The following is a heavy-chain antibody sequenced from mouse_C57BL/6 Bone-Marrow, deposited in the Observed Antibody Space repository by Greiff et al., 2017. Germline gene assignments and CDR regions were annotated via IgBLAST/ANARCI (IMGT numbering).Heavy chain of an antibody. CDR2: INPSTGGT. CDR3: ARDYHWYFDV. CDR1: GYSFTGYY. V-gene: IGHV1-42*01. Sequence: EVQVVESGPELVKPGASVKISCKASGYSFTGYYMNWVKQSPEKSLEWIGEINPSTGGTTYNQKFKAKATLTVDKSSSTAYMQLKSLTSEDSAVYYCARDYHWYFDVWGTGTTVTVSS. J-gene: IGHJ1*03. D-gene: IGHD2-4*01.